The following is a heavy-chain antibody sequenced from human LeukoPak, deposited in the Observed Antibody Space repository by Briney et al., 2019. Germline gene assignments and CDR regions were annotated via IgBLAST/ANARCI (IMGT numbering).Heavy chain of an antibody. CDR1: GYTFTSYG. V-gene: IGHV1-18*01. Sequence: ASVKVSCKASGYTFTSYGISWARQAPGQGLEWMGWISAYNGNTNYAQKLQGRVTMTTDTSTSTAYMELRSLRSDDTAVYYCARMALSGSYYPNYYYYYMDVWGKGTTVTVSS. CDR3: ARMALSGSYYPNYYYYYMDV. D-gene: IGHD1-26*01. J-gene: IGHJ6*03. CDR2: ISAYNGNT.